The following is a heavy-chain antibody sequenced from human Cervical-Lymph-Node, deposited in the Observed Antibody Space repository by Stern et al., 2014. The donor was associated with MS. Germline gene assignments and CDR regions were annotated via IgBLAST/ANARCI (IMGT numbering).Heavy chain of an antibody. Sequence: VQLVESGGGVVQPGTSLRLSCAASGFTLSSYAMHWVRQAPGKGLEWVEVMSYDGINNYYADSVKGRLTISSDISKNTLHLQMDSLRPEDTAVYYCARVRDGYNFRGFDYWGQGTLVTVSS. V-gene: IGHV3-30-3*01. CDR2: MSYDGINN. J-gene: IGHJ4*02. CDR3: ARVRDGYNFRGFDY. D-gene: IGHD5-24*01. CDR1: GFTLSSYA.